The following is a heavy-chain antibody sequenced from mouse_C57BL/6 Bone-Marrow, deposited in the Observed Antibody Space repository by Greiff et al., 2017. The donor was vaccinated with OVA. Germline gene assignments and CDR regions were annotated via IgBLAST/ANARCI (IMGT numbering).Heavy chain of an antibody. CDR1: GYTFTDYN. V-gene: IGHV1-18*01. D-gene: IGHD2-5*01. CDR3: ARAYSNCGDWFAY. J-gene: IGHJ3*01. Sequence: EVQLQQSGPELVKPGASVKIPCKASGYTFTDYNMDWVKQSHGKSLEWIGDINPNNGGTIYNQKFKGKATLTVDKSSSTAYMELRSLTSEDTAVYYCARAYSNCGDWFAYWGQGTLVTVSA. CDR2: INPNNGGT.